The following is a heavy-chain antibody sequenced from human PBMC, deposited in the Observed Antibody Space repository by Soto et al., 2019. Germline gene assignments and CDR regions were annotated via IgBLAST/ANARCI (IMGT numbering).Heavy chain of an antibody. V-gene: IGHV4-31*03. Sequence: QVKLQESGPGLVKPSQTLSLTCTVSGGSISSGGYYWNWIRQHPGKGLEWIGNIYDSGSTYYNPSLRSRLTISVDTSKTQFSLNLSSVTAADTAVYYCASSYSGYDWGGFDYWGQGTLVTVSS. CDR3: ASSYSGYDWGGFDY. CDR1: GGSISSGGYY. J-gene: IGHJ4*02. D-gene: IGHD5-12*01. CDR2: IYDSGST.